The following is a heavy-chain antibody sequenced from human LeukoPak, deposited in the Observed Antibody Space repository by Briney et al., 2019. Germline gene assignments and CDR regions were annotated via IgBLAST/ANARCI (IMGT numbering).Heavy chain of an antibody. CDR2: ISSSVNYI. D-gene: IGHD5-12*01. CDR3: GRDPQYRGYERPFDY. CDR1: GFTFSTYR. Sequence: GGSLRLSCVASGFTFSTYRMTWVRQGPGKGLEWVSSISSSVNYIYYADSVKGRFTISRDNAKNSLYLQMNSLRVEDTAVYYWGRDPQYRGYERPFDYWGQGTRVTVPS. V-gene: IGHV3-21*06. J-gene: IGHJ4*02.